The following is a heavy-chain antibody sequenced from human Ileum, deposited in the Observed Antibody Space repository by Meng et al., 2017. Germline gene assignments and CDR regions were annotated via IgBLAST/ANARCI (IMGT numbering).Heavy chain of an antibody. CDR2: IKHSGVT. Sequence: QVQINQWGAGMLKPSETLSLTCAVYGGSFSDYYWSWIRQAPGKGLEWIGEIKHSGVTKYNPSLKSRVSISVNSSKNQLSLKVTSVTAADTAVYYCALLLVVDSSTLDDYWGQGTLVTVSS. D-gene: IGHD2-15*01. CDR1: GGSFSDYY. V-gene: IGHV4-34*01. J-gene: IGHJ4*02. CDR3: ALLLVVDSSTLDDY.